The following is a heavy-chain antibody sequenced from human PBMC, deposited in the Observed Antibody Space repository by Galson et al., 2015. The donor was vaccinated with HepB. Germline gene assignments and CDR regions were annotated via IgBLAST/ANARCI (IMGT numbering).Heavy chain of an antibody. CDR2: INSDGSST. J-gene: IGHJ6*02. D-gene: IGHD4-11*01. CDR3: ASQPVTAYYYYGMDV. CDR1: GFTFSSYR. V-gene: IGHV3-74*01. Sequence: SLRLSCAASGFTFSSYRMHWVRQAPGKGLVWVSRINSDGSSTSYADSVKGRFTISRDNAKNTLYLQMNSLRAEDTAVYYCASQPVTAYYYYGMDVWGQGTTVTVSS.